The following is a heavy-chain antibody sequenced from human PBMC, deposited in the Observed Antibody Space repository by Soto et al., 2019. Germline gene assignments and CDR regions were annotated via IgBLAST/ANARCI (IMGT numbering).Heavy chain of an antibody. CDR1: GFTFSSYA. Sequence: GGSLRLSCSASGFTFSSYAMHWVRQAPGKGLEYVSAISSNGGSTYYADSMKGRFTISRDNSKNTLYLQMSSLRAEDTAVYYCVKGATRTIFGAHNLYYYYGMDVWGQGTTVTVSS. V-gene: IGHV3-64D*08. D-gene: IGHD3-3*01. J-gene: IGHJ6*02. CDR2: ISSNGGST. CDR3: VKGATRTIFGAHNLYYYYGMDV.